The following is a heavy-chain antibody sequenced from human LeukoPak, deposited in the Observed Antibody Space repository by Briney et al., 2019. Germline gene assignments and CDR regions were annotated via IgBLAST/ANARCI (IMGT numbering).Heavy chain of an antibody. J-gene: IGHJ4*02. D-gene: IGHD2-21*01. CDR2: ISGSGSTT. Sequence: GGSLRLSCAASGFTFSSYTVTWVRQAPGKGLEWVSSISGSGSTTYFADSVKGRFTISRDNSKNTLYLQMNSLRAEDTAVYYCAKDLKVVATTSPFDYWGQGTLVTVSS. CDR1: GFTFSSYT. CDR3: AKDLKVVATTSPFDY. V-gene: IGHV3-23*01.